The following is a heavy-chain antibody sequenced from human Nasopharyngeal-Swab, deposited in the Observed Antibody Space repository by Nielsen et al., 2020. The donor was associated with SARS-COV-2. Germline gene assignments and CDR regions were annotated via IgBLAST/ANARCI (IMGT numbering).Heavy chain of an antibody. CDR2: INHSGST. D-gene: IGHD3-3*01. Sequence: WIRQPPGKGLEWIGEINHSGSTNYIPSLKSRVTISVDTAKNQFSLKLSSVTAADTAVYYCARGHGKQITICEVGIAYNWFDPWGQGTLVTVSS. J-gene: IGHJ5*02. CDR3: ARGHGKQITICEVGIAYNWFDP. V-gene: IGHV4-34*01.